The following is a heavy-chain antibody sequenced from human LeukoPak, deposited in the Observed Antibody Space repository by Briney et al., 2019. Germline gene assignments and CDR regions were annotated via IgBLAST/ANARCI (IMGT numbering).Heavy chain of an antibody. J-gene: IGHJ3*01. CDR3: ATPTLGGGGNSVPFDV. V-gene: IGHV3-73*01. CDR2: IKGKPNSYAP. Sequence: GGSLRLSCAASGFTFTGSAMHWVRPASGKGLEWVGRIKGKPNSYAPTYAASVRGRFTFSRDDSTNTAYLQMNSLRTEDTAVYYCATPTLGGGGNSVPFDVWGRGTMVTVSS. CDR1: GFTFTGSA. D-gene: IGHD4-23*01.